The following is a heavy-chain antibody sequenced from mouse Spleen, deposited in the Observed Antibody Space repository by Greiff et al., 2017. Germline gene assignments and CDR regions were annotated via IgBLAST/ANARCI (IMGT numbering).Heavy chain of an antibody. Sequence: QVQLQQPGTELVKPGASVKLSCKASGYTFTSYWMHWVKQRPGQGLEWIGNINPSNGGTNYNEKFKSKATLTVDKSSSTAYMQLSSLTSEDSAVYYCARGAYSKVDWYFDVWGAGTTVTVSS. CDR3: ARGAYSKVDWYFDV. J-gene: IGHJ1*01. CDR1: GYTFTSYW. V-gene: IGHV1-53*01. D-gene: IGHD2-5*01. CDR2: INPSNGGT.